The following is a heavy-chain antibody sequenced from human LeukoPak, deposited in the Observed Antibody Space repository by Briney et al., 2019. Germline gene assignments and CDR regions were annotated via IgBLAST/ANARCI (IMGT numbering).Heavy chain of an antibody. J-gene: IGHJ4*02. D-gene: IGHD3-22*01. V-gene: IGHV3-21*04. CDR1: GFTFSSYS. Sequence: GGSLRLSCAASGFTFSSYSMNWVRQAPGKGLEWVSSISSSSSYIYYADSVKGRFTISRDNAKNSLYLQMNSLRAEDTAVYYCATVDEYYYDSSGYSRYWGQGTLVTVSS. CDR2: ISSSSSYI. CDR3: ATVDEYYYDSSGYSRY.